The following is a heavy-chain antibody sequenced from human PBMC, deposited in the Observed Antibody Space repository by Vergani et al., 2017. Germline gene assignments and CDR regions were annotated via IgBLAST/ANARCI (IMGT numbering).Heavy chain of an antibody. CDR1: GFTFSSYA. Sequence: EVQLLESGGGLAQPGGSLRLSCAASGFTFSSYAMSWVRQAPGKGLEWVSAISGSGGSTYYADSVKGRFTISRDNSKNTLYLQMNSLRAEDTAVYYCAKGSYCSSTSCYREDAFDIWGQGTMVTVSS. CDR3: AKGSYCSSTSCYREDAFDI. V-gene: IGHV3-23*01. D-gene: IGHD2-2*01. J-gene: IGHJ3*02. CDR2: ISGSGGST.